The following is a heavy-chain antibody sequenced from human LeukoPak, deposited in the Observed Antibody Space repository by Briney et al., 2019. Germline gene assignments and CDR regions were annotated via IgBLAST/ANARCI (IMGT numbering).Heavy chain of an antibody. CDR2: ISYDGSNK. J-gene: IGHJ4*02. CDR1: GFTFSSYA. Sequence: GGSLRLSCAASGFTFSSYAMHWVRQAPGKGLEWVAVISYDGSNKYYADSVKGRFTISRDNSKNTLYLQMNSLRAEDTAVYYCAREAWSMIVVVPLFDYWGQRTLVTVSS. V-gene: IGHV3-30-3*01. CDR3: AREAWSMIVVVPLFDY. D-gene: IGHD3-22*01.